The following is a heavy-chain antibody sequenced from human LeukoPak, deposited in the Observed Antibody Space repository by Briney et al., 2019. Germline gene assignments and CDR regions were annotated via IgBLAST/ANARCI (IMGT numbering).Heavy chain of an antibody. D-gene: IGHD3-10*01. CDR1: GFTFSSYG. Sequence: GGSLRLSCAASGFTFSSYGMHWVRQAPGKGLEWVAFIRYDGSNKYYADSVKGRFTSSRDNSKNTLYLQMNSLRAEDTAVYYCAKLMVRGAYWGQGTLVTVSS. J-gene: IGHJ4*02. V-gene: IGHV3-30*02. CDR3: AKLMVRGAY. CDR2: IRYDGSNK.